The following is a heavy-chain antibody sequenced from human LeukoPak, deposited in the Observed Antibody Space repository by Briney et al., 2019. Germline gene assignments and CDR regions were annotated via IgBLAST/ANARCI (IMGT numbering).Heavy chain of an antibody. CDR1: GFTFTSSA. Sequence: ASVKVSCKASGFTFTSSAVQWVRQARGQRLEWIGWIVVGSGNTNYAQKFQERVTITRDMSTSTAYMELSSLRSEDTAVYYCAARRRYNWNEDAFDIWGQGTMVTVSS. CDR3: AARRRYNWNEDAFDI. D-gene: IGHD1-1*01. CDR2: IVVGSGNT. J-gene: IGHJ3*02. V-gene: IGHV1-58*01.